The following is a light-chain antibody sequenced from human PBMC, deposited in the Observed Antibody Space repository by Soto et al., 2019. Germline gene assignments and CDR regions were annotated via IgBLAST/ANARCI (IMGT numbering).Light chain of an antibody. J-gene: IGLJ1*01. V-gene: IGLV2-14*01. CDR1: SSDVGGYDY. CDR2: EVT. CDR3: SSHTSGSTRV. Sequence: QPASVSGSPGQSIAISCTGTSSDVGGYDYVSWYQQQPDKAPKLMIYEVTQRPSGVSNRFSGSKSGNTASLTISGLQAEDEADYYCSSHTSGSTRVFGTGTKVTVL.